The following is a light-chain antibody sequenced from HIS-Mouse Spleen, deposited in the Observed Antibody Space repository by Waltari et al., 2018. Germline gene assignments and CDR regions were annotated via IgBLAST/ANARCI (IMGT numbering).Light chain of an antibody. V-gene: IGLV3-19*01. CDR3: NSRDSSGNHLV. CDR2: GKN. CDR1: RLRSYY. J-gene: IGLJ2*01. Sequence: SSELTQDPAVSVALGPTVRITCQGDRLRSYYASWYQQKPGQAPVLVIYGKNNRPSGIPHRFSGSSSGNTASLTITGAQAEDEADYYCNSRDSSGNHLVFGGGTKLTVL.